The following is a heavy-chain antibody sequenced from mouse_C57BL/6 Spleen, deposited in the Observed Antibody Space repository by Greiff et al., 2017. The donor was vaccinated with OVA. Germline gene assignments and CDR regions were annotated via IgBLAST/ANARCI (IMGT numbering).Heavy chain of an antibody. J-gene: IGHJ3*01. V-gene: IGHV14-4*01. Sequence: VQLQQSGAELVRPGASVKLSCTASGFNIKDDYKHWVKQRPEQGLEWIGWIDPENGDTEYASKFQGKATITADTSSNTAYLQLSSLTSEDTAVYYCTTGYRVAYWGQGTLVTVSA. CDR3: TTGYRVAY. CDR2: IDPENGDT. D-gene: IGHD2-14*01. CDR1: GFNIKDDY.